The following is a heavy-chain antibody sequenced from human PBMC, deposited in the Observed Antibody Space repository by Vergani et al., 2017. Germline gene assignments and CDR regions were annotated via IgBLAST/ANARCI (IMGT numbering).Heavy chain of an antibody. J-gene: IGHJ4*02. D-gene: IGHD3-10*01. CDR3: ARDLSRGEITTVRGNQPRALDY. CDR1: GYTFTSYY. Sequence: QVQLVQSGAEVKKPGASVKVSCKASGYTFTSYYMHWVRQAPGQGLEWMGIINPSGGSTSYAQKFQGRVTMTRDTSTSTVYMELSSLRSEDTAVYYCARDLSRGEITTVRGNQPRALDYWGQGTLVTVSS. V-gene: IGHV1-46*03. CDR2: INPSGGST.